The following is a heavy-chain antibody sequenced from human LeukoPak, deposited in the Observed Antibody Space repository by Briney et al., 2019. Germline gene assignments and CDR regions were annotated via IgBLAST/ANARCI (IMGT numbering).Heavy chain of an antibody. CDR3: ARGPYHSGSYSFDY. CDR1: GGSISSGDYY. Sequence: SETLSLTCTVSGGSISSGDYYWSWIRQPPGKGLEWIGYIYYSGSTYYNPSLKSRLTISVDTSKNQFSLKLSSVTAADTAVYYCARGPYHSGSYSFDYWGQGTLVTVSS. J-gene: IGHJ4*02. CDR2: IYYSGST. D-gene: IGHD3-10*01. V-gene: IGHV4-30-4*01.